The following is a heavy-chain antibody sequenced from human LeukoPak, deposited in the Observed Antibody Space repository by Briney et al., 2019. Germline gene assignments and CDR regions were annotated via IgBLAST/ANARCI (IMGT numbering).Heavy chain of an antibody. D-gene: IGHD3-16*01. V-gene: IGHV3-21*01. Sequence: GGSLRLSCAASGFTFSNYAMNWVRQAPGKGLEWVSSISSSSDYIHYADSVKGRFTISRDNAKNSLYLQMNSLRAEDTAVYYCARDAAVFGGFSSFNYYFYGMDVWGQGTTVTVSS. CDR1: GFTFSNYA. CDR3: ARDAAVFGGFSSFNYYFYGMDV. J-gene: IGHJ6*02. CDR2: ISSSSDYI.